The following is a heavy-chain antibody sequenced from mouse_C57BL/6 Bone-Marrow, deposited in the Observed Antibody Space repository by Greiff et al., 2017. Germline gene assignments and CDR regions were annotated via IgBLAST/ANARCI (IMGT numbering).Heavy chain of an antibody. CDR2: INPSNGGT. J-gene: IGHJ3*01. Sequence: QVQLQQPGTELVKPGASVKLSCKASGYTFTSYWMHWVKQRPGHGLEWIGNINPSNGGTNYNEKFKSKSTLTVDKSSSTAYMQLSSLQSEDSAVYYCAREGGYGSSYRAWLAYWGQGTLVTVSA. CDR3: AREGGYGSSYRAWLAY. V-gene: IGHV1-53*01. CDR1: GYTFTSYW. D-gene: IGHD1-1*01.